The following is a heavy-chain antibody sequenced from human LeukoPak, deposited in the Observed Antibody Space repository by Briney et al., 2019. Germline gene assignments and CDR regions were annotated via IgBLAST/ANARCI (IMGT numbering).Heavy chain of an antibody. Sequence: SETLSLTCTVSGGSMSNDYWSWIRQPPGKGPEWIGFIHSSGSTNYNPSLKSRVITSVDTSNNQFSLKLSSVTAAVTAVYYCARQSFSSGPFFDYWGQGTLVTVSS. D-gene: IGHD6-19*01. J-gene: IGHJ4*02. CDR2: IHSSGST. CDR3: ARQSFSSGPFFDY. V-gene: IGHV4-59*08. CDR1: GGSMSNDY.